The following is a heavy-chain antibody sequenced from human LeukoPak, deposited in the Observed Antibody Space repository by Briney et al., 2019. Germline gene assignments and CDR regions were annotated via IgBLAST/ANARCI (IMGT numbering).Heavy chain of an antibody. Sequence: SETLSLTCTVSGYCISSGYYWGWIRQPPGKGLEWIGSIYHSESTYYNPSLKSRVTISVDTSKNQFSLKLSSVTAADTAVYYCARAPPYYDFWTGSDYWGQGTLVTVSS. J-gene: IGHJ4*02. CDR1: GYCISSGYY. V-gene: IGHV4-38-2*02. D-gene: IGHD3-3*01. CDR3: ARAPPYYDFWTGSDY. CDR2: IYHSEST.